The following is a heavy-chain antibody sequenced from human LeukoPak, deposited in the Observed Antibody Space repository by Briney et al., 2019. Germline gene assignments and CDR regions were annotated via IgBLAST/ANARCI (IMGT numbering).Heavy chain of an antibody. Sequence: SETLSLTCAVYGGSFSGYYWSWIRQPPGEGLEWIGEINHSGSTNYNPSLKSRVTISVDTSKNQFSLKLSAVTAADTAVYYCARWVVAADYYYYMDVWGKGTTVTVSS. D-gene: IGHD2-15*01. CDR1: GGSFSGYY. J-gene: IGHJ6*03. V-gene: IGHV4-34*01. CDR3: ARWVVAADYYYYMDV. CDR2: INHSGST.